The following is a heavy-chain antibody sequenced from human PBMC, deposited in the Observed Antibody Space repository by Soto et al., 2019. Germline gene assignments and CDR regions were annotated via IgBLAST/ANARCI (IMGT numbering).Heavy chain of an antibody. D-gene: IGHD2-15*01. Sequence: SETLSLTCTVSGGSISSSSYYWGWIRQPPGKGLEWIGSIYYSGSTYYNPSLKSRVTISVDTSKNQFSLKLSSVTAADTAVYYCARQVCSGGSCYSGHGCMDVWRQGTTVTVSS. J-gene: IGHJ6*02. CDR1: GGSISSSSYY. CDR3: ARQVCSGGSCYSGHGCMDV. CDR2: IYYSGST. V-gene: IGHV4-39*01.